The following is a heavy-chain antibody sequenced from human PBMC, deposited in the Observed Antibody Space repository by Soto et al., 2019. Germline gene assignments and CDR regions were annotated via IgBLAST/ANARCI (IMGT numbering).Heavy chain of an antibody. V-gene: IGHV3-9*01. J-gene: IGHJ4*02. Sequence: EVHVVESGGGLVQPGGSLQLSCATSGFNFDDYAIHWLRQAPGQGLEWISGVSGDGGGLDYADSVKGRFTLSRDSARNSIYLQMTSLRPEDTAFYYCANDMGHSGGNSLDYWGQGTQVTVSS. CDR3: ANDMGHSGGNSLDY. CDR2: VSGDGGGL. D-gene: IGHD4-17*01. CDR1: GFNFDDYA.